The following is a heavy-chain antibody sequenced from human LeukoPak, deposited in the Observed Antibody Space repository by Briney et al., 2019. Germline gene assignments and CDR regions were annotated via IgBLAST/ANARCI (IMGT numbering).Heavy chain of an antibody. J-gene: IGHJ6*02. CDR2: IGGVSESF. Sequence: GGSLRLSCAASGFIFSNYAMTWVRQAPGKGLEWVSIIGGVSESFYYADSVKGRFTVSRDNSKDTLYLQINSLRDEDTAVYYCARRWLGDPYGMDVWGQGITVSVSS. V-gene: IGHV3-23*01. D-gene: IGHD3-10*01. CDR3: ARRWLGDPYGMDV. CDR1: GFIFSNYA.